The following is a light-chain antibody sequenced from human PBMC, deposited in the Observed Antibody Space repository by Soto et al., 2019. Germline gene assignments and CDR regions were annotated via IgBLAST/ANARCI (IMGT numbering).Light chain of an antibody. CDR3: QHYNSYSEA. CDR2: DAS. CDR1: QGISSY. J-gene: IGKJ1*01. Sequence: DIHMTQSPSTLSASVGYRFTIACRASQGISSYLDWYQKKKGQAPNLLIYDASTLQSGVPSRLRGSGSGTELTLTISSLKNDDFATYYCQHYNSYSEAFGQGTKVDIK. V-gene: IGKV1-9*01.